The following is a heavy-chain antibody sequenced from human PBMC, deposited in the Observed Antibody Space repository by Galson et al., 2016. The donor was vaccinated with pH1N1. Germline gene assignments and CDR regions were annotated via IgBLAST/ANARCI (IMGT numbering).Heavy chain of an antibody. J-gene: IGHJ4*02. CDR3: TAETDDYGSKFH. Sequence: SLRLSCAASGFSFANCWMTWVRQAPGKGLEWVGRIKRKTEGVTTEYAAPVKGRVTMSRDDSKNMLYLQMNSLKIEDTAVYYCTAETDDYGSKFHWGRGTLVTVSS. D-gene: IGHD4-17*01. CDR1: GFSFANCW. CDR2: IKRKTEGVTT. V-gene: IGHV3-15*01.